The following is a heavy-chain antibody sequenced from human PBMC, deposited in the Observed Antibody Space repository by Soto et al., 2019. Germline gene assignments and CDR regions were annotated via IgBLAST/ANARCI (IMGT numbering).Heavy chain of an antibody. D-gene: IGHD3-16*01. J-gene: IGHJ2*01. V-gene: IGHV4-31*03. Sequence: QVQLQESGPGLVKPSQTLSLTCTVSGGSISSGGYYWSWIRQHPGKGLEWIGYIYYSGSTYYNPTLKSRVTISVDTSKNQFSLKMSAVTAADTAVYYWARWSLGRQYGDYRYLDLWGRGTLVTVSS. CDR3: ARWSLGRQYGDYRYLDL. CDR2: IYYSGST. CDR1: GGSISSGGYY.